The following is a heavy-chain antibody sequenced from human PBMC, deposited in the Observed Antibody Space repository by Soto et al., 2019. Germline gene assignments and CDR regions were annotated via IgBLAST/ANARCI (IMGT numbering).Heavy chain of an antibody. Sequence: SETLSLTCPVSGGSISSGDYSWSWVRQPPGKGLEWIGSIYYRGNTYYNPSLKTRVTISLDKSKSQFSLKLNSVTAADSAVYFCARLEGLATISYYFDYWGQGTLVTVSS. CDR1: GGSISSGDYS. V-gene: IGHV4-39*01. CDR2: IYYRGNT. D-gene: IGHD3-9*01. J-gene: IGHJ4*02. CDR3: ARLEGLATISYYFDY.